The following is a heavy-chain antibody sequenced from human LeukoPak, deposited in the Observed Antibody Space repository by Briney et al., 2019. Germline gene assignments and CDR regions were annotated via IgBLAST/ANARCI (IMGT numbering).Heavy chain of an antibody. J-gene: IGHJ4*02. D-gene: IGHD6-13*01. Sequence: ASVTVSCKASGYTFNGYYMHWVRQAPGQGLEGMGWINPNSGGTNYAQKFQGRVTMTRDTSISTAYMELSRLRSDDTAVYYCARDRSSSLVAYYFDYWGQGTLVTVSS. CDR2: INPNSGGT. CDR3: ARDRSSSLVAYYFDY. V-gene: IGHV1-2*02. CDR1: GYTFNGYY.